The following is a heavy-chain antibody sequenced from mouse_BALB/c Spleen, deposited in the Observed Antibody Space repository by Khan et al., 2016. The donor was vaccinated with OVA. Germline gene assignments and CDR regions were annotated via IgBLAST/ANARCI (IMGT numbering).Heavy chain of an antibody. CDR1: GYSITTDYA. D-gene: IGHD1-1*01. V-gene: IGHV3-2*02. CDR3: ARVYGGDFDY. Sequence: EVKLEESGPGLVKPSQSLSLTYTVTGYSITTDYAWNWIRQFPGNKLEWMGFISYSGNTKYNPSLKSRISITRDTSKNQFFLQLKSVTTEDTARYYCARVYGGDFDYWGQGTTLTVSS. CDR2: ISYSGNT. J-gene: IGHJ2*01.